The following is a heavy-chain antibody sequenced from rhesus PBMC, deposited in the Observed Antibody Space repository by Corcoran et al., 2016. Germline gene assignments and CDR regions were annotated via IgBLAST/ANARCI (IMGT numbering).Heavy chain of an antibody. Sequence: QVQLQESGPGVVKPSETLSVTCAVSGGSISSSYWSWIRQAPGKRLEWIGYIYGSGSSTNTNPSLKSRVPLSVDTSKNQLSLKLSSVTAADTAVYYCASTTYSSGWPIFDYWGQEVLVTVSS. V-gene: IGHV4-169*02. CDR1: GGSISSSY. J-gene: IGHJ4*01. CDR3: ASTTYSSGWPIFDY. CDR2: IYGSGSST. D-gene: IGHD6-31*01.